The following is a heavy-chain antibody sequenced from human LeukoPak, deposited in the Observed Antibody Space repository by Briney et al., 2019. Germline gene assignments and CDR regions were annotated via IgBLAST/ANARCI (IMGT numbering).Heavy chain of an antibody. J-gene: IGHJ4*02. D-gene: IGHD3-3*01. CDR1: GFTFSNAW. CDR2: IKSKTDGGTT. V-gene: IGHV3-15*01. CDR3: TTRLHYDFWSGYDTEIDY. Sequence: TTGGSLRLSCAASGFTFSNAWMSWVRQAPGKGLEWVGRIKSKTDGGTTDYAAPVKGRFTISRDDSKNTLYLQMNSLKTEDTAVYYCTTRLHYDFWSGYDTEIDYWGQGTLVTVSS.